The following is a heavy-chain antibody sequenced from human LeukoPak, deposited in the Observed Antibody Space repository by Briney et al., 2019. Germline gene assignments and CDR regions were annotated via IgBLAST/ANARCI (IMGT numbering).Heavy chain of an antibody. J-gene: IGHJ4*02. CDR3: ARGRGSGSYADFDY. D-gene: IGHD1-26*01. V-gene: IGHV4-39*07. CDR1: GGSISSSSYY. Sequence: SETLSLTCTVSGGSISSSSYYWGWIRQPPGKGLEWIGEINHSGSTNYNPSLKSRVTISVDTSKNQFSLKLSSVTAADTAVYYCARGRGSGSYADFDYWGQGTLVTVSS. CDR2: INHSGST.